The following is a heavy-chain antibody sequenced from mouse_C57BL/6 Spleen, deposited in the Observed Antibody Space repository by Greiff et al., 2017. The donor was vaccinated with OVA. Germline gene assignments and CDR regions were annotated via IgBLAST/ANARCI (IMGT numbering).Heavy chain of an antibody. CDR1: GFSLTSYG. J-gene: IGHJ1*03. CDR3: ARVDGYSWYFDV. CDR2: IWSGGST. D-gene: IGHD2-3*01. Sequence: VQLQESGPGLVQPSQSLSITCTVSGFSLTSYGVHWVRQSPGKGLEWLGVIWSGGSTDYNAAFISRLSISKDNSKSQVCFKMNSLQADDTAIYYCARVDGYSWYFDVWGTGTTVTVSS. V-gene: IGHV2-2*01.